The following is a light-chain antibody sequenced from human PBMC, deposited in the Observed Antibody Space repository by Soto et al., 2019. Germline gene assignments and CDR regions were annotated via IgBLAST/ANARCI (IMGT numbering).Light chain of an antibody. Sequence: EIVLTQSPGTLSSSPGERATLSCRASQSFSSSYLAWYQQKPGQAPRLLIYGASSRATGIPDRFSGSGSGTGFTLTISRLEPEDFAVYYCQQYGSSPSWTFGRGTKVDIK. CDR1: QSFSSSY. V-gene: IGKV3-20*01. CDR3: QQYGSSPSWT. J-gene: IGKJ1*01. CDR2: GAS.